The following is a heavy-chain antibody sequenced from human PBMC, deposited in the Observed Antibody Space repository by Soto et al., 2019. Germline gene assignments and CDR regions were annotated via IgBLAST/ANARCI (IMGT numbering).Heavy chain of an antibody. CDR2: ISYDGKNN. J-gene: IGHJ6*02. V-gene: IGHV3-30*04. CDR3: ARDQKAGYCSGGSCYYYYGMDV. Sequence: QVQLVESGGGVVQPGRSLTLSCAASGFTFSTYAMHWVRQAPGKGLEWVAVISYDGKNNYYAGSVKGRFTISRGNSRDTCFLQRTSLRANNTAGYYWARDQKAGYCSGGSCYYYYGMDVWGQGTTVTVSS. CDR1: GFTFSTYA. D-gene: IGHD2-15*01.